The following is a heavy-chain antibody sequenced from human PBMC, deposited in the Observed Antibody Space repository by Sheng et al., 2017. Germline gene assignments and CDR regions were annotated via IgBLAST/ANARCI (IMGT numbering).Heavy chain of an antibody. CDR3: AKYGGDWSLDY. CDR2: ISGSGDST. V-gene: IGHV3-23*04. D-gene: IGHD2-21*02. CDR1: GFSFSSNA. Sequence: EVQLAESGGGLVQPGGSLRLSCAASGFSFSSNAMAWVRQAPGKGLEWVSSISGSGDSTHYADSVKGRFTISRDNAKNSLYLQLNSLRVEDTAIYYCAKYGGDWSLDYWGQGSLVTVSS. J-gene: IGHJ4*02.